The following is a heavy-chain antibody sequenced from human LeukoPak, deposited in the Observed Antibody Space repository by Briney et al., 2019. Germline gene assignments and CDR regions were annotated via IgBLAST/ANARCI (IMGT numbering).Heavy chain of an antibody. J-gene: IGHJ4*02. Sequence: ASETLSLTCTVSGGSISSYYWSWIRQPPGKGLEWIGYIYYSGSTNYNPSLKSRVTISLDPSKNQFSLKLSAVTAADTAVYYCARADGYSSGCYFDHWGQGTLVTVSA. V-gene: IGHV4-59*01. CDR1: GGSISSYY. CDR2: IYYSGST. CDR3: ARADGYSSGCYFDH. D-gene: IGHD6-19*01.